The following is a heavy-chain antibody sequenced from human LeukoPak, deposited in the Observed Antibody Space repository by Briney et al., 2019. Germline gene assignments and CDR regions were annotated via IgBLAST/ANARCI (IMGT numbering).Heavy chain of an antibody. J-gene: IGHJ4*02. CDR1: GGSFSGYY. V-gene: IGHV4-34*01. D-gene: IGHD7-27*01. CDR2: INHSGST. Sequence: KPSETLSLTCAVYGGSFSGYYWSWIRPPPGKGLEWIGEINHSGSTNYNPSLKSRVTISVDTSKNQFSLKLSSVTAADTAVYYCARATSTLTFERYWGQGTLVTVSS. CDR3: ARATSTLTFERY.